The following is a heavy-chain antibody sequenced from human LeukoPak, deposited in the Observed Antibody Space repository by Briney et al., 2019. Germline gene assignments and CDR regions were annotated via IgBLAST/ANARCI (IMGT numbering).Heavy chain of an antibody. J-gene: IGHJ6*02. CDR2: ISGSGGST. CDR3: AKYRTGPPYGLDV. V-gene: IGHV3-23*01. D-gene: IGHD1-26*01. CDR1: GFTFSTYA. Sequence: PGGSLRLSCAASGFTFSTYAMNWVRQAPGKGLEWVSGISGSGGSTWYADSVKGRFTTSRDNSKNTMYLQMNRLRAEDTATYYCAKYRTGPPYGLDVWGQGNTVTVSS.